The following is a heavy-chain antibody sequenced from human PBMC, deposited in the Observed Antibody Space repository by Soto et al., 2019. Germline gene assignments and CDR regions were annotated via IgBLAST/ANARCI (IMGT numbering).Heavy chain of an antibody. CDR2: IVGHGGKK. Sequence: QVQLVESGGAVVQPGPSLRLSCAAPGFLFGGFGMHWVRQAPGKGLEGVAVIVGHGGKKGYADSVRGGFTISRDNSRNTLFLEMSSLRVEDTAMYYCARDDDLWDDNGLDCWGQGTLVTVSS. D-gene: IGHD1-1*01. CDR3: ARDDDLWDDNGLDC. V-gene: IGHV3-33*02. CDR1: GFLFGGFG. J-gene: IGHJ4*02.